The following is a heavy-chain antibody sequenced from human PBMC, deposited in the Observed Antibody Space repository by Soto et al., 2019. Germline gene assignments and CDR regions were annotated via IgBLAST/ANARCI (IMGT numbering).Heavy chain of an antibody. CDR1: GGSFSGYY. CDR2: INHSGST. Sequence: SETLSLTCAVYGGSFSGYYWSWIRQPPGKGLEWIGEINHSGSTNYNPSLKRRGTISVDTSKNQFSLKLSSVTAADTAVYYCAREKEDDSGGYNAFDIWGQGTVATVSS. CDR3: AREKEDDSGGYNAFDI. D-gene: IGHD4-17*01. V-gene: IGHV4-34*01. J-gene: IGHJ3*02.